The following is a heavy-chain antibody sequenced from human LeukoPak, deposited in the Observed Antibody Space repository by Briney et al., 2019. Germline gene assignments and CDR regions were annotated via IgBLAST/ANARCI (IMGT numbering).Heavy chain of an antibody. Sequence: GESLKISCNGSGYSFTNYWIGWVRQMPGKGLKWMGIIYPGDSDARYSPSFQGQVTISADKSISTAYLQWSSLKASDSAMYYWARRRDLYSGSYYPFDYWGQGTLVTVSS. CDR1: GYSFTNYW. CDR3: ARRRDLYSGSYYPFDY. D-gene: IGHD1-26*01. CDR2: IYPGDSDA. J-gene: IGHJ4*02. V-gene: IGHV5-51*01.